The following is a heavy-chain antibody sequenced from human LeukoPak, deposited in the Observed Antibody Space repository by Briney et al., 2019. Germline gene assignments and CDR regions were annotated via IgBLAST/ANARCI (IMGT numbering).Heavy chain of an antibody. Sequence: GGSLRLSCAASGFTFSSYSMNWVRQAPGKGLEWVSYISSSSSTIYYADSVKGRFTISRDNAKNSLYLQMNSLRDEDTAVYYRARAEYCSSTSCLYYYGMDVWGQGTTVTVSS. CDR3: ARAEYCSSTSCLYYYGMDV. J-gene: IGHJ6*02. V-gene: IGHV3-48*02. CDR1: GFTFSSYS. D-gene: IGHD2-2*01. CDR2: ISSSSSTI.